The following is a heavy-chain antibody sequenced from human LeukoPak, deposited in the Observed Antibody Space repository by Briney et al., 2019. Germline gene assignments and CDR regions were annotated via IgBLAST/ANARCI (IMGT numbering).Heavy chain of an antibody. Sequence: MRGESLKISCEGSGNSFTGYWIGWVRQMPGKGLEWMGVIYPDDSETTYSPSFQGQVTISADKSISTAYLQWSSLKASDTAMYYCARQKWVAQNIFDYWGQGTLVTVSS. V-gene: IGHV5-51*01. CDR3: ARQKWVAQNIFDY. CDR2: IYPDDSET. D-gene: IGHD6-19*01. CDR1: GNSFTGYW. J-gene: IGHJ4*02.